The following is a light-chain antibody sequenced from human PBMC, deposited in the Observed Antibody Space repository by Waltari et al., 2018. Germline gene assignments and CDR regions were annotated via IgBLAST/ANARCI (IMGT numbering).Light chain of an antibody. Sequence: QSALTQPASVAGSHGQSTTISCTGTSSDVGGYNYVPWYQQHPGKAPKLMIYDVSNRPSGVSNRFSGSKSGNTASLTISGLQAEDEADYYCSSYTSSSTLYVFGTGTKVTVL. CDR1: SSDVGGYNY. V-gene: IGLV2-14*03. J-gene: IGLJ1*01. CDR2: DVS. CDR3: SSYTSSSTLYV.